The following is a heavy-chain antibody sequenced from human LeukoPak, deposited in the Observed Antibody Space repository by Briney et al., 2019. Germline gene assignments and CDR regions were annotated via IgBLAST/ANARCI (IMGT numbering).Heavy chain of an antibody. V-gene: IGHV3-30*03. CDR2: ISYDGSNK. J-gene: IGHJ4*02. D-gene: IGHD6-6*01. CDR3: AREARPIAAENFDY. CDR1: GFTFRSYA. Sequence: GGSLRLSCAASGFTFRSYAMTWVRQAPGKGLEWVAFISYDGSNKNYADSVKGRFTISRDNSKNTLYLQMNSLRAEDTAVYYCAREARPIAAENFDYWGQGTLVTVSS.